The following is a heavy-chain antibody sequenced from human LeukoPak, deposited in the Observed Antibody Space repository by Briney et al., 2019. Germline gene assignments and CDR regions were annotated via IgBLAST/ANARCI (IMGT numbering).Heavy chain of an antibody. V-gene: IGHV3-74*01. CDR3: ARDFGRHGDSLGLDA. D-gene: IGHD2-21*02. CDR2: IHHDGTSI. Sequence: GGPLRLSCVASGFSFRYDWLHWVRQAPGKGLEWVSYIHHDGTSISYADSVKGRFSISRDDARNIMYLQLNSLRVEDTAVYFCARDFGRHGDSLGLDAWGQGTTVTVSS. J-gene: IGHJ6*02. CDR1: GFSFRYDW.